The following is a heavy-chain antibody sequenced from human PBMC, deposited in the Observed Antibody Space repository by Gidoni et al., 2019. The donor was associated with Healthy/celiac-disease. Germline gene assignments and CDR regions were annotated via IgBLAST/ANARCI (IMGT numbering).Heavy chain of an antibody. J-gene: IGHJ4*01. D-gene: IGHD5-12*01. Sequence: QLQLQESGPGLVKPSETLSLPCTVSGGSISSSSYYWGWIRQPPGKGLEWIGSIYYSGSTYYNPSLKSRVTISVDTSKNQFSLKLSSVTAADTAVYYCARHVEMATTIDYWGQGTLVTVSS. V-gene: IGHV4-39*01. CDR1: GGSISSSSYY. CDR2: IYYSGST. CDR3: ARHVEMATTIDY.